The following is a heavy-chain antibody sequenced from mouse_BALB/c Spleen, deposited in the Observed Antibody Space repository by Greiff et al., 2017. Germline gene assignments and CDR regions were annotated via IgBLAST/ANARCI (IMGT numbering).Heavy chain of an antibody. V-gene: IGHV5-17*02. Sequence: EVQRVESGGGLVQPGGSRKLSCAASGFTFSSFGMHWVRQAPEKGLEWVAYISSGSSTIYYADTVKGRFTISRDNPKNTLFLQMTSLRSEDTAMYYCARQYGNYEAMDYWGQGTSVTVSS. CDR1: GFTFSSFG. J-gene: IGHJ4*01. CDR2: ISSGSSTI. CDR3: ARQYGNYEAMDY. D-gene: IGHD2-10*02.